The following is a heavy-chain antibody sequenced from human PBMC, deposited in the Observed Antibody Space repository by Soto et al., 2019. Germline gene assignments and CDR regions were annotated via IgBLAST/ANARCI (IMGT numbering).Heavy chain of an antibody. CDR3: AKDYDFWSGYHKNYFDD. CDR2: ISGSGGST. CDR1: GFTFSSYA. Sequence: GGSLRLSCAASGFTFSSYAMSWVRQAPGKGLEWVSAISGSGGSTYYADSVKGRFTISRDNSRNTLYLQMNSLRAEDTAVYYCAKDYDFWSGYHKNYFDDXGQGTLVTVSS. V-gene: IGHV3-23*01. J-gene: IGHJ4*02. D-gene: IGHD3-3*01.